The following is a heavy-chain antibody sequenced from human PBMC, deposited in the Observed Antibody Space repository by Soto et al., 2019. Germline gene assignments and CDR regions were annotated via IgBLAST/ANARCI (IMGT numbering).Heavy chain of an antibody. D-gene: IGHD3-3*01. J-gene: IGHJ6*02. V-gene: IGHV3-30*18. CDR3: AKDQNPLRLYMDV. CDR1: GFTFSSYG. Sequence: GGSLRLSCAASGFTFSSYGMHWVRQAPGKGLEWVAVISYDGSNKYYEDAVKGRFTISRDNSKNTLYLQMNRLRAEDTAVYYCAKDQNPLRLYMDVWGQGTTVTVSS. CDR2: ISYDGSNK.